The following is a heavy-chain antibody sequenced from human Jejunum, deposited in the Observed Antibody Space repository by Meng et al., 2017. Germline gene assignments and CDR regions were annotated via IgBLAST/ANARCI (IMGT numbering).Heavy chain of an antibody. J-gene: IGHJ4*02. Sequence: QVQLVQSGAEVKKPGASLKVSCKASGYTFNLFSMHWVRQAPGQRPEWLGWINYGNDNTRYSQKFQGRITIPRDRSATTTYMELSSLRSEDTAIYYCVRETYANGWYPYFNYWGQGTLVTVSS. CDR1: GYTFNLFS. CDR2: INYGNDNT. D-gene: IGHD6-19*01. V-gene: IGHV1-3*01. CDR3: VRETYANGWYPYFNY.